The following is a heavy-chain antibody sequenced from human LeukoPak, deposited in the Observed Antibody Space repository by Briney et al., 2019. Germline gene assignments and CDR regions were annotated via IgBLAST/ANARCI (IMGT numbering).Heavy chain of an antibody. CDR3: AKFISQGVYFDY. J-gene: IGHJ4*02. CDR2: ISGSGGST. D-gene: IGHD3-10*01. V-gene: IGHV3-23*01. Sequence: GGSLRLSCAASGFTFSSYAMHWVRQAPGKGLEWVSAISGSGGSTYYADSVKGRFTISRDNSKNTLYLQMNSLRAEDTAVYYCAKFISQGVYFDYWGQGTLVTVSS. CDR1: GFTFSSYA.